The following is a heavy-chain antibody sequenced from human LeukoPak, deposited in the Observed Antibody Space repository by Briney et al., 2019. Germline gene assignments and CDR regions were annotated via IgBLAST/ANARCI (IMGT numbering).Heavy chain of an antibody. CDR3: ARVYVLEWELPSGMDV. J-gene: IGHJ6*02. V-gene: IGHV4-31*03. D-gene: IGHD1-26*01. CDR1: GGSISSGGYY. Sequence: PSQTLSLTCTVSGGSISSGGYYWSWIRQHPGKGLEWIGYIYYSGSTYYNPSLKSRVTISVDTSKNQFSLKLNSVTAADTAVYYCARVYVLEWELPSGMDVWGQGTTVTVSS. CDR2: IYYSGST.